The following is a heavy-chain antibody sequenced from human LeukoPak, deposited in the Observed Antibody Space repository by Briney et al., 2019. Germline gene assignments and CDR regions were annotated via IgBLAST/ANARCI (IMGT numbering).Heavy chain of an antibody. Sequence: ASVKVSCKASGYTFTGYSLHWVRQAPGQGLEWMGWINPNSGGTSYAQKFQGRVTMTRDTSISTAYMELSRLRSDDTAVYYCARSRLFWSGGAFDIWGQGTMVTVSS. J-gene: IGHJ3*02. CDR1: GYTFTGYS. D-gene: IGHD3-3*01. V-gene: IGHV1-2*02. CDR3: ARSRLFWSGGAFDI. CDR2: INPNSGGT.